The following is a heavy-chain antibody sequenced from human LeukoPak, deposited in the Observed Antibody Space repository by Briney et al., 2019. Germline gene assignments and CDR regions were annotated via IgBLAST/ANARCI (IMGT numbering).Heavy chain of an antibody. CDR1: GFTFSSYA. CDR3: ARGVRIAVAGNIDY. J-gene: IGHJ4*02. CDR2: ISYDGPNK. Sequence: QAGGSLRLSCAASGFTFSSYAMHWVRRAPGKGLEWVAVISYDGPNKNYADSVKGRFTISRDNSKNTLYLQMNSLRAEDTAVYYCARGVRIAVAGNIDYWGQGTLVTVSS. V-gene: IGHV3-30*04. D-gene: IGHD6-19*01.